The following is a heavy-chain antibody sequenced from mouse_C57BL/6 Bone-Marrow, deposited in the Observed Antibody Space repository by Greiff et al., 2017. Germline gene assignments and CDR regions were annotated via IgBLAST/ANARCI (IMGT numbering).Heavy chain of an antibody. D-gene: IGHD2-4*01. CDR3: ARSYEYDGHYYAMDY. CDR1: GYTFTSYW. V-gene: IGHV1-64*01. Sequence: QVQLQQPGAELVKPGASVKLSCKASGYTFTSYWMHWVKQRPGQGLEWIGMIHPNSGSTNYNEKFKSKATLTVDKSSSTAYMQLSSLTSEDSAVYYCARSYEYDGHYYAMDYWGQGTSVTVAS. CDR2: IHPNSGST. J-gene: IGHJ4*01.